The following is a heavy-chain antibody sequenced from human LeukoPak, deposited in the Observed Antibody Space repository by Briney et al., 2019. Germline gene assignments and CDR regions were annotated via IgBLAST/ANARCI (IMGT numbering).Heavy chain of an antibody. Sequence: GGSLRLSCAASGFTFSRYWMHWVRQGPGKGLMWVSRLNEDGSTADYADSVKGRFTMSRDNAKGKVFLEMRGLTVEDTAIYFCVRERIYYSDLAYKERENFDPWGRGTLVTVSS. CDR3: VRERIYYSDLAYKERENFDP. CDR1: GFTFSRYW. J-gene: IGHJ5*02. CDR2: LNEDGSTA. V-gene: IGHV3-74*01. D-gene: IGHD1-26*01.